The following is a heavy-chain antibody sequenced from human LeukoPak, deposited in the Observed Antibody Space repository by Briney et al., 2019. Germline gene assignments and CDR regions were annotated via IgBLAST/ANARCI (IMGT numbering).Heavy chain of an antibody. CDR3: AKEGCYLCGVDSLPGI. D-gene: IGHD2-21*02. V-gene: IGHV3-53*01. J-gene: IGHJ3*02. Sequence: GGSLRLSCAASGFTVSSTCMTWVRQAPGRGLEWVSVICSGDLTYYADSVKGRFTISRDNSKNTLYLQMDSLRTEDTAVYYCAKEGCYLCGVDSLPGIWGQGTTVTVSS. CDR1: GFTVSSTC. CDR2: ICSGDLT.